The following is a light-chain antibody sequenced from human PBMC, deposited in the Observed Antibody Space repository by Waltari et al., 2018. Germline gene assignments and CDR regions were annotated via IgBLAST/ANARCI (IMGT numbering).Light chain of an antibody. J-gene: IGKJ1*01. CDR1: QSVSSS. CDR2: GAS. CDR3: QQESNWWT. V-gene: IGKV3-11*01. Sequence: DIVLTQSPATLSLSPGERATLSCRASQSVSSSLAWYQQKPGQPPRLLIFGASNRATGIPDRFSGSGSDTDFTRIISSLEPDDVAVYFCQQESNWWTFGQGTKVELK.